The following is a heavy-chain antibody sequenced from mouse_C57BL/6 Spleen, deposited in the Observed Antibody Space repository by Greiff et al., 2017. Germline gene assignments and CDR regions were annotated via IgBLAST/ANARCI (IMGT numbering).Heavy chain of an antibody. CDR3: ARHEGFAY. J-gene: IGHJ3*01. V-gene: IGHV5-6*01. CDR2: ISSGGSYT. Sequence: EVQGVESGGDLVKPGGSLNLSCAASGFTFSSYGMSWVRQTPDKRLEWVATISSGGSYTYYPDSVKGRFTISRDNAKNTLYLQMSSQKSEDTAMYYCARHEGFAYWGQGTLVTVSA. CDR1: GFTFSSYG.